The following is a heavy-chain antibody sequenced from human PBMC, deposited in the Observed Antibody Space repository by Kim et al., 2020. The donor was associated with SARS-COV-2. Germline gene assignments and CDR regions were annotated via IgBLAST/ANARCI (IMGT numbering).Heavy chain of an antibody. Sequence: YYSTSLKTRLTISKDTSKNQVVLTMTNMDPVDTATYYCARMSASIVAADYWGQGTLVTVSS. J-gene: IGHJ4*02. V-gene: IGHV2-70*01. CDR3: ARMSASIVAADY. D-gene: IGHD6-13*01.